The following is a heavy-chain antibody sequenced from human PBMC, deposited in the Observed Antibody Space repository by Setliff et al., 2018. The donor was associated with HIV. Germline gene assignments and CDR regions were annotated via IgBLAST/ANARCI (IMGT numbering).Heavy chain of an antibody. V-gene: IGHV4-4*09. CDR2: IYTSGST. D-gene: IGHD3-10*01. J-gene: IGHJ4*02. CDR1: GGSISTYY. CDR3: ATSPAGEILGSRPFYFDY. Sequence: SETLSLTCTVSGGSISTYYWTWIRQPPGKGLEWIGYIYTSGSTSYNPSLKSRLTISLDTSKNQFSLKMRSVTAADTAVYYCATSPAGEILGSRPFYFDYWGQGTLVTAPQ.